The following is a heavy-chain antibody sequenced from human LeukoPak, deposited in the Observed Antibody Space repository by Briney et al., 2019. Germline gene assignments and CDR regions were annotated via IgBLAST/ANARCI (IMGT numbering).Heavy chain of an antibody. CDR2: IYYSGST. V-gene: IGHV4-39*01. J-gene: IGHJ4*02. CDR1: GVSISSSSYY. Sequence: SETLSLTCTVSGVSISSSSYYWGWIRQPPGKGLEWIGSIYYSGSTYYNPSLKSRVTISVDASKNQFSLKLSSVTAADTAVYYCARHLELATVTRADKRGFDYWGQGTLVTVSS. D-gene: IGHD5-24*01. CDR3: ARHLELATVTRADKRGFDY.